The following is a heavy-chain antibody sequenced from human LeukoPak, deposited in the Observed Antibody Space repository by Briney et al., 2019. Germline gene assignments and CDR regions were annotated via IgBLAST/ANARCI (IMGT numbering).Heavy chain of an antibody. Sequence: VQPGGSLRLSCAASGFTVSSNYMSWVRQAPGEGLEWVANIKGDESDDHYVASVRGRFTISRDNAKRSLYLQMNNLRAEDTGVYYCARVADYDFLSGYYSPFDHWGQGVLVIVSS. CDR2: IKGDESDD. V-gene: IGHV3-7*01. J-gene: IGHJ4*02. CDR3: ARVADYDFLSGYYSPFDH. D-gene: IGHD3-3*01. CDR1: GFTVSSNY.